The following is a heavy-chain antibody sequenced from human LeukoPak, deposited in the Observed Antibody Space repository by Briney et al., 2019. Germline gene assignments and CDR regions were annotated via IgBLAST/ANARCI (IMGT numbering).Heavy chain of an antibody. CDR2: IKQDGTEK. V-gene: IGHV3-7*01. CDR1: GFTFSNYW. Sequence: GGSLRLSCAASGFTFSNYWMGWVRQAPGKGLEWVANIKQDGTEKRYVDPVKGRFTISRDNAKNSLYLQMNSLRAEDTAVYYCAREDSDFWSGHRFDYWGQGTLVTVSS. J-gene: IGHJ4*02. D-gene: IGHD3-3*01. CDR3: AREDSDFWSGHRFDY.